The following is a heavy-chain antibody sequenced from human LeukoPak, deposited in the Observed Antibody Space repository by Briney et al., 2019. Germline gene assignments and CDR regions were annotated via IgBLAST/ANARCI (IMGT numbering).Heavy chain of an antibody. D-gene: IGHD3-22*01. J-gene: IGHJ3*02. V-gene: IGHV3-23*01. CDR1: GFTFSSYA. Sequence: GGSLRLSCAASGFTFSSYAMSWVRQAPGKGLEWVSAISGSGGSTYYADSVKGRFTISRDNSKNTLYLQMNSLRAEDTAVYYCARDDSSYYYDSSGYYSGDAFDIWGQGTMVTVSS. CDR3: ARDDSSYYYDSSGYYSGDAFDI. CDR2: ISGSGGST.